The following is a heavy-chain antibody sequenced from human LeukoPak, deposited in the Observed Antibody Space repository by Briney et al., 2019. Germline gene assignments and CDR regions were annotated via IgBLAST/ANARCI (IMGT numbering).Heavy chain of an antibody. V-gene: IGHV4-59*01. CDR1: GGSISSYY. D-gene: IGHD3-10*01. CDR2: IYYSGST. J-gene: IGHJ5*02. Sequence: SETLSLTCTVSGGSISSYYWSWIRQPPGKGLEWIGYIYYSGSTNYNPSLKSRVTISVDTSKNQFSLKLSSVTAADTAVYYCARSRDYGSGGRFDPWGQGTLVTVSS. CDR3: ARSRDYGSGGRFDP.